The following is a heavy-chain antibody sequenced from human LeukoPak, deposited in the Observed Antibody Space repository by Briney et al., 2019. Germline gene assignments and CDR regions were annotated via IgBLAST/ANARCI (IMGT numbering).Heavy chain of an antibody. CDR2: INVDGSTT. CDR1: GFSFSTYW. V-gene: IGHV3-74*01. Sequence: QRGESLRLSCEASGFSFSTYWMQWVRQAPGEGRVWVSRINVDGSTTSYADSVKGRFTISRDNAKNTLYLQMNSLRAEDTAVYYCARGFRWFDPWGQGTLVTVSS. J-gene: IGHJ5*02. CDR3: ARGFRWFDP.